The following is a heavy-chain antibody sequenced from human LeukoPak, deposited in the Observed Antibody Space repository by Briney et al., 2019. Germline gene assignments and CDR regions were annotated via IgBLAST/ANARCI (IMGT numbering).Heavy chain of an antibody. D-gene: IGHD3-22*01. Sequence: GGSLRLSCEASGFTFSSYAMHWVRQAPGKGLEWVAFIRYDERNKYYSDSVKGRFTISRDNSKHTLYLQMNSLRAEDTAVYYCVNWIHGYPTWGRGTLVTVSA. CDR3: VNWIHGYPT. CDR2: IRYDERNK. J-gene: IGHJ4*02. CDR1: GFTFSSYA. V-gene: IGHV3-30*02.